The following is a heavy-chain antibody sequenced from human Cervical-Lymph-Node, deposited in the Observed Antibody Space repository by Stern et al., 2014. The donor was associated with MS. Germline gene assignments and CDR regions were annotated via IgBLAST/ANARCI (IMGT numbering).Heavy chain of an antibody. V-gene: IGHV1-2*02. D-gene: IGHD3-3*01. J-gene: IGHJ4*01. CDR2: INPNSGGT. CDR3: ARGSGTAYDLRGDY. CDR1: GYIFTDYY. Sequence: QDQLVQSGAEAKAPVASMKVSCRASGYIFTDYYLHWVRQAPGQGLEWLGWINPNSGGTNHAQNFQGRVTRTRDTSISTAYMELRWLGYADTAVYYCARGSGTAYDLRGDYWGQGTLVTVSS.